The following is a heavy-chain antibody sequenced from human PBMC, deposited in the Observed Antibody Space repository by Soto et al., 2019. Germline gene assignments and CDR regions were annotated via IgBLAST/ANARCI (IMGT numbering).Heavy chain of an antibody. CDR2: INPNSGDT. Sequence: ASVKFHCKASGGTFSSYAISLVRQAPGQGLVWMGWINPNSGDTNYAQVFQGRVTMTRDTSTSTVYMEVSSLRSDDTAMFYCARIGRTSAFDMWGQGTLVTVSS. V-gene: IGHV1-2*02. CDR1: GGTFSSYA. D-gene: IGHD1-1*01. J-gene: IGHJ3*02. CDR3: ARIGRTSAFDM.